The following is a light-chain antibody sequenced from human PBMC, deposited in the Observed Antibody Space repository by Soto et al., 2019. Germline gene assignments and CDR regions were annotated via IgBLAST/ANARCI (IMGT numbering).Light chain of an antibody. CDR1: SSNIGNNY. Sequence: QSVLTQPPSVSAAPGQKVTISCSGSSSNIGNNYVSWYQQLPGTAPKLLIYENNKRPSGIPDRFSGSKSGTSASLAITGLQAEDEADYYCQSYDSSLSGYYVFGTGTKLTVL. V-gene: IGLV1-51*02. CDR3: QSYDSSLSGYYV. J-gene: IGLJ1*01. CDR2: ENN.